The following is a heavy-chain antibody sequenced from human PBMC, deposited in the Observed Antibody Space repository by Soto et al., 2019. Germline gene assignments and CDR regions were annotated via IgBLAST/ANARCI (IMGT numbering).Heavy chain of an antibody. V-gene: IGHV1-18*01. CDR2: ISAYNGNT. CDR1: GYTFTSYG. J-gene: IGHJ5*02. Sequence: QVQLVQSGAEVKKPGASVKVSCKASGYTFTSYGISWVRQAPGQGLEWMGWISAYNGNTNYAQKLQGRVTMTTDTSTSTADMELRSLRSDDTAVYYCAREGRDSSGWLWSYWFDPWGQGTLVTVSS. D-gene: IGHD6-19*01. CDR3: AREGRDSSGWLWSYWFDP.